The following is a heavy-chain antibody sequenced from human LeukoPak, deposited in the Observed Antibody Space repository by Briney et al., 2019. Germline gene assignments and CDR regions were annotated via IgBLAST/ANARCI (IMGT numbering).Heavy chain of an antibody. CDR2: IYYSGNT. J-gene: IGHJ4*02. V-gene: IGHV4-39*01. CDR3: ARTTYYYDSSGYYTGSHYFDY. CDR1: GVSISSSNSY. Sequence: SETLSLTCTVSGVSISSSNSYWGWIRQPPGKGLEWIGSIYYSGNTYYNASLKSQVSISIDTSKNQFSLRLTSVTAADTAVYYCARTTYYYDSSGYYTGSHYFDYWGQGTLVTVSS. D-gene: IGHD3-22*01.